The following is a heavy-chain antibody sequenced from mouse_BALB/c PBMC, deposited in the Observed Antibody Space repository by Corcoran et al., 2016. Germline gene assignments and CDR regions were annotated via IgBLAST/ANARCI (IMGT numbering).Heavy chain of an antibody. CDR3: ARFYYDYRDFDY. CDR1: GYTFTNYG. Sequence: QIQLVQSGPELKKPGETVKISYKASGYTFTNYGMNWVKQAPGKGLKWMGWINTYTGEPTYADDFKGRFAFSLETSASTAYLQINNLKNEDTATYFCARFYYDYRDFDYWGQGTTLTVSS. J-gene: IGHJ2*01. D-gene: IGHD2-4*01. V-gene: IGHV9-3-1*01. CDR2: INTYTGEP.